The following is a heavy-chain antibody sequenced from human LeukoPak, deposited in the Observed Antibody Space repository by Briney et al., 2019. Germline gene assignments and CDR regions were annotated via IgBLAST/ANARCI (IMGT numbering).Heavy chain of an antibody. Sequence: GGSLRLSCAASGFTFSSNWMHWVRQAPGKGLVWVAHIDGDGSRTTYADSVKGRFTISRDNAENTLYLQVHSLRPEDTVLYYCARDQGYRLDSWGQGTLVTVSS. J-gene: IGHJ4*02. V-gene: IGHV3-74*01. CDR2: IDGDGSRT. D-gene: IGHD5-12*01. CDR1: GFTFSSNW. CDR3: ARDQGYRLDS.